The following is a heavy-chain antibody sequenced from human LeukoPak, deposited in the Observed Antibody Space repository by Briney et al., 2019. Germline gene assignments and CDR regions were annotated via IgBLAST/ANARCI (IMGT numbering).Heavy chain of an antibody. V-gene: IGHV4-30-4*08. CDR1: GGSISNGDYY. J-gene: IGHJ5*02. CDR3: ARDRSYCSSTSCYTRWFDP. CDR2: IYYSGST. Sequence: PSETLSLTCTVSGGSISNGDYYWSWIRQPPGKGLEWIGYIYYSGSTYYNPSLKSRVTISVDTSKNQFSLKLSSVTAADTAVYYCARDRSYCSSTSCYTRWFDPWGQGTLVTVSS. D-gene: IGHD2-2*02.